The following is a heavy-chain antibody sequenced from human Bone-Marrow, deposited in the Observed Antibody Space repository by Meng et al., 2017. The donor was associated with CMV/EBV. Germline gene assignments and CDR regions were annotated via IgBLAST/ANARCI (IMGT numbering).Heavy chain of an antibody. D-gene: IGHD2-2*01. J-gene: IGHJ4*02. Sequence: ASVKVSCKASGYTFTSYYMHWVRQAPGQGLEWMGWINPNSGGTNYAQKFQGRVTMTRDTSISTAYMELSRLRSDDTAVYYCARDLSRSPLGYCSSTSCYSNDYWGQGTLVTVSS. CDR3: ARDLSRSPLGYCSSTSCYSNDY. CDR1: GYTFTSYY. V-gene: IGHV1-2*02. CDR2: INPNSGGT.